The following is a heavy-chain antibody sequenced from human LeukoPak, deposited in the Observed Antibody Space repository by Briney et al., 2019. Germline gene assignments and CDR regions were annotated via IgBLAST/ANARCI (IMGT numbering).Heavy chain of an antibody. V-gene: IGHV1-2*02. Sequence: ASLKVSFKPSRYTFIGYYMHWVRQAPGQGLEWMGWINPNSGGTNYAQKFQGRVTMTRNTSISTAYMELIRLRSDDTAVYYCARDQHYYDSSGYYSWGQGTLVTVSS. J-gene: IGHJ4*02. CDR3: ARDQHYYDSSGYYS. CDR1: RYTFIGYY. CDR2: INPNSGGT. D-gene: IGHD3-22*01.